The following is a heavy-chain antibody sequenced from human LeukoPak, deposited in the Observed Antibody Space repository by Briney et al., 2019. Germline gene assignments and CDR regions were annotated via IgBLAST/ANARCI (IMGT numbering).Heavy chain of an antibody. Sequence: GGSLRLSCATSGFSFSSYAMSWVRQAPGKGLEWVSAMSSSDDGRYYAASVRGRFTISRDTSRSTLYLQMNSLRAEDAAVYYCARSEGYSYGSYYFDYWGQGTLVTVSS. V-gene: IGHV3-23*01. CDR2: MSSSDDGR. CDR1: GFSFSSYA. J-gene: IGHJ4*02. D-gene: IGHD5-18*01. CDR3: ARSEGYSYGSYYFDY.